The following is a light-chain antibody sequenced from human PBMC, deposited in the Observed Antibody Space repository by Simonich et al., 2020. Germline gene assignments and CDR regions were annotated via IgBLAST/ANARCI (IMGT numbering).Light chain of an antibody. CDR1: TGAVTRGYY. V-gene: IGLV7-43*01. CDR2: STH. CDR3: LLSYSGAHWV. Sequence: QTVVTQEPSLTVSPGGTVTLPCSSSTGAVTRGYYPKLFQQKPGQAPWALIYSTHNKHSWTPARFSGSLLGGKAALTLSGVQPEDEAEYYCLLSYSGAHWVFGGGTKLTVL. J-gene: IGLJ3*02.